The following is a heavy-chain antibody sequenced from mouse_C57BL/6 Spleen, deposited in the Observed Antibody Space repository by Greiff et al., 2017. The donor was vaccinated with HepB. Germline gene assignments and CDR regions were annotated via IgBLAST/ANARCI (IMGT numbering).Heavy chain of an antibody. J-gene: IGHJ3*01. CDR3: ARDSSGPFAY. CDR2: IDPSDSYT. CDR1: GYTFTSYW. Sequence: QVQLQQPGAELVMPGASVKLSCKASGYTFTSYWMHWVKQRPGQGLEWIGEIDPSDSYTNYTQKFKGKSTLTVDKSSSTAYMQLSSLTSEDSAVYYCARDSSGPFAYWGQGTLVTVSA. D-gene: IGHD3-2*02. V-gene: IGHV1-69*01.